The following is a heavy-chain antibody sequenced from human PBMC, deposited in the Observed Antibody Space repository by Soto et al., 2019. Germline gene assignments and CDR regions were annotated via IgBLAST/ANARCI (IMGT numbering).Heavy chain of an antibody. CDR3: ARDPPFKLGDPVAGAFDI. J-gene: IGHJ3*02. D-gene: IGHD6-19*01. CDR2: INPSGGST. CDR1: GYTFTSYY. V-gene: IGHV1-46*01. Sequence: ASVKVSCKASGYTFTSYYMHWVRQAPGQGLEWMGIINPSGGSTSYAQKFQGRVTMTRDTSTSTVYMELSSLRSEDTAVYYCARDPPFKLGDPVAGAFDIWGQGTMVTVSS.